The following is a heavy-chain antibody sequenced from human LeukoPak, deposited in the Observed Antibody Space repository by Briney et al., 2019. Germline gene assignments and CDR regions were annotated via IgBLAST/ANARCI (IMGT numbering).Heavy chain of an antibody. CDR2: ISAYNGNT. CDR3: ARVTPPPDFWSGYYTSYYYYMDV. V-gene: IGHV1-18*01. Sequence: GASVKVSCKASGYTFTNYGISWVRQAPGQGLEWMGWISAYNGNTNYAQRLQGRVTMTTDTSTSTAYMELRSLRSDDTAVYYCARVTPPPDFWSGYYTSYYYYMDVWGKGTTVTVSS. D-gene: IGHD3-3*01. CDR1: GYTFTNYG. J-gene: IGHJ6*03.